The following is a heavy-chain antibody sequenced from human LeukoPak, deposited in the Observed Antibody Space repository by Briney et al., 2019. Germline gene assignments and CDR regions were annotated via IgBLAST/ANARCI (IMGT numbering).Heavy chain of an antibody. CDR2: IYTSGST. CDR3: ARVGSSGYWAFDY. Sequence: KPSETLSLTCAVYGGSFSGYHWSWIRQPAGKGLEWIGRIYTSGSTNYNPSLKSRVTMSVDTSKNQFSLKLSSVTAADTAVYYCARVGSSGYWAFDYWGQGTLVTVSS. J-gene: IGHJ4*02. CDR1: GGSFSGYH. D-gene: IGHD3-22*01. V-gene: IGHV4-59*10.